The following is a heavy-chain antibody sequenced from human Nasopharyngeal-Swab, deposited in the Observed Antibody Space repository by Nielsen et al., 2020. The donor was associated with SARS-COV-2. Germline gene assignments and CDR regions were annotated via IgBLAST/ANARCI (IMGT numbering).Heavy chain of an antibody. D-gene: IGHD5-18*01. V-gene: IGHV2-70*04. Sequence: SGPTLVHPTQTLTLTCTFSGFSLSPSGMRVSWIRQPPGKALEWLARIDWDDDKFYSTSLKTRLTISKDTSKNRVVLTMTNMDPVDTATYYCARVDVDTSMTHWGQGTLVTVSS. J-gene: IGHJ4*02. CDR2: IDWDDDK. CDR3: ARVDVDTSMTH. CDR1: GFSLSPSGMR.